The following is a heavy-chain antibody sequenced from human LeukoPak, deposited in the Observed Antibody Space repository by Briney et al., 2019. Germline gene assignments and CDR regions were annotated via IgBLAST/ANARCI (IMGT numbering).Heavy chain of an antibody. CDR3: ARVRDGYNRNWAY. J-gene: IGHJ4*02. CDR1: GGSISSSIYY. V-gene: IGHV4-39*02. CDR2: IYYNVAT. D-gene: IGHD5-24*01. Sequence: SETLSLTCTASGGSISSSIYYWSWFRQPPGKGLEWIGSIYYNVATYYNSSLKSRVTISVDTSKNHLSLKLSSVTAADTAVYYCARVRDGYNRNWAYWGQGTLVTVSS.